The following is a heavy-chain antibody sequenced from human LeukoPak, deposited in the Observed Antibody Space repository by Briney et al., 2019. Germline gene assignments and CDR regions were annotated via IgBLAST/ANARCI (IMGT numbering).Heavy chain of an antibody. D-gene: IGHD2-15*01. J-gene: IGHJ3*02. CDR3: AKERHRYCSGGSCDAFDI. CDR2: IWYDGSNK. V-gene: IGHV3-33*06. CDR1: GFTFNSYS. Sequence: GGSLRLSCAASGFTFNSYSMHWVRQAPGKGLEWVAVIWYDGSNKYYADSVKGRFTISRDNSKNTLYLQMNSLRAEDTAVYYCAKERHRYCSGGSCDAFDIWGQGTMVTVSS.